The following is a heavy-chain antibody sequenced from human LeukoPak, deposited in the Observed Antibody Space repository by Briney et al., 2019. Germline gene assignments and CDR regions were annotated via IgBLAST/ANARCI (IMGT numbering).Heavy chain of an antibody. CDR1: GFTVSSNY. D-gene: IGHD6-13*01. Sequence: GGSLRLSCAASGFTVSSNYMSWVRQAPGKGLEWVSVIYSGGSTYYADSVKGRFTISRDNSKNTLYLQMNSLRAEDTAVYYCARDRPQQQLEYFDYWGQGTLVTVSS. V-gene: IGHV3-66*02. J-gene: IGHJ4*02. CDR2: IYSGGST. CDR3: ARDRPQQQLEYFDY.